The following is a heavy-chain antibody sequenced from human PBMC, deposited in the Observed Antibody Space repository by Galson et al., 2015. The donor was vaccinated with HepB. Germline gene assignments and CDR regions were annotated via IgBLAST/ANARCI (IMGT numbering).Heavy chain of an antibody. Sequence: ETLSLTCAVYGGSFSGYYWSWIRQPPGKGLEWIGEINHSGSTNYNPSLKSRVTISVDTSKNQLSLKLSSVTAADTAVYYCAREASLEYGGNSRFDYWGQGTLVTVSS. CDR2: INHSGST. J-gene: IGHJ4*02. V-gene: IGHV4-34*01. CDR3: AREASLEYGGNSRFDY. D-gene: IGHD4-23*01. CDR1: GGSFSGYY.